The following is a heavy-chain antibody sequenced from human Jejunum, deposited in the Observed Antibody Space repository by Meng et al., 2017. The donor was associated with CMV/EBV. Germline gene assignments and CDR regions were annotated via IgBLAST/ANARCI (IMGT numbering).Heavy chain of an antibody. J-gene: IGHJ4*02. CDR1: PFSVHSLY. D-gene: IGHD6-13*01. CDR3: ARDIYSSSLNWGY. Sequence: VPRVGSGGGLVPPGGSLTPSCAASPFSVHSLYMTWVRQAPGKGLEWVSVMYSYGSTYYADSVKGRFTISRDSSRNTLYLQMSSLRVEDTAVYYCARDIYSSSLNWGYWGQGTLVTVSS. CDR2: MYSYGST. V-gene: IGHV3-66*01.